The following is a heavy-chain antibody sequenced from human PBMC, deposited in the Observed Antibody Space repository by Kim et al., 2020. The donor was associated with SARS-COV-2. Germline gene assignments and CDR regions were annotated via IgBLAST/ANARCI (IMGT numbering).Heavy chain of an antibody. V-gene: IGHV3-23*01. Sequence: YADTVKGRFIISRDNTKNMWFLQMNSLRGEDTAIYYCASRREVVLYYFDYWGQGTLVAVSS. J-gene: IGHJ4*02. D-gene: IGHD6-6*01. CDR3: ASRREVVLYYFDY.